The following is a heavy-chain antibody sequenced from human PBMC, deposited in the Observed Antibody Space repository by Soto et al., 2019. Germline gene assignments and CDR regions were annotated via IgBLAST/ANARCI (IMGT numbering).Heavy chain of an antibody. V-gene: IGHV1-8*01. CDR3: RRLKQEYAVA. CDR2: MNPNSGNT. Sequence: QVQLVQSGAEVKKPGASVKVSCKASGYTFTSYDINWVRLATGQGLEWMGWMNPNSGNTDYAQKFQGRVIMTSNTSRSTAYMELSRMRYEDTAVYYCRRLKQEYAVAWGQGTLVTVSS. J-gene: IGHJ5*02. D-gene: IGHD2-2*01. CDR1: GYTFTSYD.